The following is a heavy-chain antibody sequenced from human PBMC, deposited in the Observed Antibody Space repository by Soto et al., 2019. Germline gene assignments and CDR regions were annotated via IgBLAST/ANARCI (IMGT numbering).Heavy chain of an antibody. V-gene: IGHV3-48*02. Sequence: EVQLVESGGGLVQPGGSLRLSCAASGFSFSTYNMNWVRQAPGKGLEWVSYIGRSDSPIYYADSVKARFTISRDNARNSLYLQMNSLRDDDTAVYYCATGGTATTTYRGKGYYGMDVWGQGTTVTVSS. J-gene: IGHJ6*02. CDR3: ATGGTATTTYRGKGYYGMDV. D-gene: IGHD4-4*01. CDR2: IGRSDSPI. CDR1: GFSFSTYN.